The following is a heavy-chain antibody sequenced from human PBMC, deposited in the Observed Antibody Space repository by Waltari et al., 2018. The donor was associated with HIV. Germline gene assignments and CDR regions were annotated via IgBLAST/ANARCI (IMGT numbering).Heavy chain of an antibody. CDR3: VRGGGSWLYDMYYYQGLDV. D-gene: IGHD2-8*01. J-gene: IGHJ6*02. V-gene: IGHV1-18*01. CDR1: GFTFTTYV. CDR2: ISAYDGNK. Sequence: VQLVQSGPEMRKPGASVKISCRASGFTFTTYVFSWVRPAPGQGLEWLGWISAYDGNKDSARKFKGRITLTTDTSTTTAYLEVRSLRSDDTAIYHCVRGGGSWLYDMYYYQGLDVWGQGTTVIVSS.